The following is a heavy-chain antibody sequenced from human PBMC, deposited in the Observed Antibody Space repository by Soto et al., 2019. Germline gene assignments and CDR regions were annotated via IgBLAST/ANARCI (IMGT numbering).Heavy chain of an antibody. CDR1: GDSVSSNSAA. CDR3: AREHLFVRSGYFSSYYYYGMDV. J-gene: IGHJ6*02. Sequence: QSQTLSLTCAISGDSVSSNSAAWNWIRQSPSRGLEWLGRTYYRSKWYNDYAVSVKSRITINPDPSKNQFSLQLNSVTPEDTAVYYCAREHLFVRSGYFSSYYYYGMDVWGQGTTVTVSS. CDR2: TYYRSKWYN. D-gene: IGHD3-3*01. V-gene: IGHV6-1*01.